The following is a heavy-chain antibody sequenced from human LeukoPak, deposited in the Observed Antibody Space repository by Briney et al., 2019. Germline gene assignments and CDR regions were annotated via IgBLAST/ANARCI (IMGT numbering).Heavy chain of an antibody. D-gene: IGHD3-10*01. Sequence: GGPLRFSCAASGCTFINFAMSWVRQAPGKGLECVSLISANGGATYYADSVKGRFTISRDNSKSTLYLQMNSLSADDTAVYYCAKASGSPYYFDYWGQGTLVTVSS. J-gene: IGHJ4*02. CDR2: ISANGGAT. CDR3: AKASGSPYYFDY. CDR1: GCTFINFA. V-gene: IGHV3-23*01.